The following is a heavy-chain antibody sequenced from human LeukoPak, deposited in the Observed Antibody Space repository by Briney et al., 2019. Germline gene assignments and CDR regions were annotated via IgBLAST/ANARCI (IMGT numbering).Heavy chain of an antibody. V-gene: IGHV3-7*01. Sequence: QPGGSLRLSCAASEFTFSSYWMSWVRQAPGKGLEWVANIKQDGSEKYYVDSVKGRFTISRDNAKNSLYLQMNSLRAEDTAVYYCARVYGDFWSTYYYGMDVWGQGTTVTVSS. D-gene: IGHD3-3*01. J-gene: IGHJ6*02. CDR3: ARVYGDFWSTYYYGMDV. CDR1: EFTFSSYW. CDR2: IKQDGSEK.